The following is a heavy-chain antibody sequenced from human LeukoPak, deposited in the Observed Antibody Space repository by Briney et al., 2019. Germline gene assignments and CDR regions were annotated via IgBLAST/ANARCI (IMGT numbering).Heavy chain of an antibody. CDR2: VHYNGST. V-gene: IGHV4-39*07. J-gene: IGHJ4*02. Sequence: SETLSLTCTVSGGSVRSSSYYWGCIRQPPGKGLEWMGSVHYNGSTCYNPSLGGRVIMSIDTPKNQFSLKLTSVTAADTAMYYCARDRGVPRPYYFDQWGQGTLVTVSS. D-gene: IGHD3-10*01. CDR3: ARDRGVPRPYYFDQ. CDR1: GGSVRSSSYY.